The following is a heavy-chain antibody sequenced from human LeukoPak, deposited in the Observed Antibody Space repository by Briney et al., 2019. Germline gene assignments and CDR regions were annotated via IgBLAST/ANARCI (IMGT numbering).Heavy chain of an antibody. D-gene: IGHD2-2*01. V-gene: IGHV3-74*01. CDR1: GFTFSSYW. Sequence: GGSLRLSCAASGFTFSSYWMHWVRQAPGKGLVWVSRINSDGSSTSYADSVKGRFTISRDNAKNTLYLQMNSLRAEDTAVYYCAKPQLDQYCSSTSCFDFDYWGQGTLVTVSS. CDR2: INSDGSST. J-gene: IGHJ4*02. CDR3: AKPQLDQYCSSTSCFDFDY.